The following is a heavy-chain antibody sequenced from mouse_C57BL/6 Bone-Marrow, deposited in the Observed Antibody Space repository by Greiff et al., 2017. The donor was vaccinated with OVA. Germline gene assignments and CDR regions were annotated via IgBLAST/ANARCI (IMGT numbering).Heavy chain of an antibody. J-gene: IGHJ2*01. CDR3: AAPEVVASPFDY. V-gene: IGHV1-53*01. D-gene: IGHD1-1*01. CDR2: IYPSNGGT. CDR1: GYTFTSHW. Sequence: QVQLKQPGTEPVKPGASVKPFRKASGYTFTSHWMHWVKQRPGQGPEWIGNIYPSNGGTNYNEKFKSKATLTVDKSSSTAYMKLSSLTSEDSAVDYCAAPEVVASPFDYWGQGTTLTVSS.